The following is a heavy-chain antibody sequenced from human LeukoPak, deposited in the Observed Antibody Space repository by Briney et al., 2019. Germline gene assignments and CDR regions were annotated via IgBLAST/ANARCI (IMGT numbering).Heavy chain of an antibody. V-gene: IGHV4-61*02. CDR3: ARGLPQDYYYYYMDV. CDR1: GGSISSGSYY. CDR2: IYTSGST. J-gene: IGHJ6*03. Sequence: SETLSLTCTVPGGSISSGSYYWSWIRQPAGKGLEWIGRIYTSGSTNYNPSLKSRVTISVDMSKNQFSLKLSSVTAADTAVYYCARGLPQDYYYYYMDVWGKGTSVTVSS. D-gene: IGHD4-11*01.